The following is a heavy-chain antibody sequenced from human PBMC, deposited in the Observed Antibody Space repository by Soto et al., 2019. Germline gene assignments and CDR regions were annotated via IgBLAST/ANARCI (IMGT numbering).Heavy chain of an antibody. CDR2: IYYSGST. Sequence: SETLSLTCTVSGGSISSYYWSWIRQPPGEGLEWIGYIYYSGSTNYNPSLKSRVTISVDTSKNQFSLKLSSVTAADTAVYYCARGGGYCSGGSCYWYYYYYGMDVWGQGTTVTVSS. CDR1: GGSISSYY. D-gene: IGHD2-15*01. J-gene: IGHJ6*02. CDR3: ARGGGYCSGGSCYWYYYYYGMDV. V-gene: IGHV4-59*01.